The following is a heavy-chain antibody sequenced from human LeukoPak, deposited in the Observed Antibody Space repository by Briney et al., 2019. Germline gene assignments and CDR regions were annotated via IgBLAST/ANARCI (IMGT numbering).Heavy chain of an antibody. CDR2: INHSGST. V-gene: IGHV4-39*07. CDR3: ARGPDYGDYQGGAFDI. J-gene: IGHJ3*02. D-gene: IGHD4-17*01. CDR1: GGSISSSSYY. Sequence: SETLSLTCTVSGGSISSSSYYWGWIRQPPGKGLEWIGEINHSGSTNYNPSLKSRVTISVDTSKNQFSLKLSSVTAADTAVYYCARGPDYGDYQGGAFDIWGQGTMVTVSS.